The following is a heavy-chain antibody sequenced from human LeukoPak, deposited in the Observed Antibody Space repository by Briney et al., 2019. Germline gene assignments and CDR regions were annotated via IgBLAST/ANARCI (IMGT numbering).Heavy chain of an antibody. D-gene: IGHD6-19*01. CDR2: IIPILGIA. CDR3: ARYWLGTLNY. CDR1: GGTFSSYA. Sequence: SVEVSCKASGGTFSSYAISWVRQAPGQGLEWMGRIIPILGIANYAQKFQGRVTITADKSTSTAYMELSSLRSEDTAVYYCARYWLGTLNYWGQGTLVTVSS. J-gene: IGHJ4*02. V-gene: IGHV1-69*04.